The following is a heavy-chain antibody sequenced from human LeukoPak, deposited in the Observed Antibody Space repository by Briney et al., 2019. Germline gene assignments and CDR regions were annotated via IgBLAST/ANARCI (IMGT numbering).Heavy chain of an antibody. J-gene: IGHJ5*02. CDR2: INSDGSNT. D-gene: IGHD6-19*01. CDR3: ARESGSGWYDGWFDP. CDR1: GFTFSNYW. V-gene: IGHV3-74*01. Sequence: PGGSLRLSCAASGFTFSNYWMSWVRQAPGKGLVWVSRINSDGSNTKNADSVKGRFTISRDNAKNTLYLQMNSLRAEDTAVYYCARESGSGWYDGWFDPWGQGTLVTVSS.